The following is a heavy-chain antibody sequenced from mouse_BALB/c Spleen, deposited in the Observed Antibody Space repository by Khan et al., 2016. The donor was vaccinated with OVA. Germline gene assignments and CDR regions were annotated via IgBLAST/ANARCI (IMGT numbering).Heavy chain of an antibody. CDR2: IWSVGNT. Sequence: QVQLKQSGPGLVQPSQSLSITCTVSGFSLTNYGVHWIRQSPGRGLEWLGLIWSVGNTDYNAAFISRLTISKDNTKSKVFFKMNSLQVDDTAIYYCARKRGVHYNMDFWGQGISVTVSS. J-gene: IGHJ4*01. CDR1: GFSLTNYG. V-gene: IGHV2-2*01. CDR3: ARKRGVHYNMDF.